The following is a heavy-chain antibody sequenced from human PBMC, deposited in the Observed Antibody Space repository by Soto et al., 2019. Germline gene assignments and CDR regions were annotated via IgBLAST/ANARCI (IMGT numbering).Heavy chain of an antibody. CDR1: GFTFSSYA. Sequence: EVQLLESGGGLVQPGESLRLSCAASGFTFSSYAMSWVRQAPGKGLEWVSGISGSDDSTYYADSVKGRFTISRDNSKNTLYLQMNSLRAEDTAVYYCAKRSSSSTFDYWGQRTLVTVSS. CDR3: AKRSSSSTFDY. D-gene: IGHD6-6*01. CDR2: ISGSDDST. V-gene: IGHV3-23*01. J-gene: IGHJ4*02.